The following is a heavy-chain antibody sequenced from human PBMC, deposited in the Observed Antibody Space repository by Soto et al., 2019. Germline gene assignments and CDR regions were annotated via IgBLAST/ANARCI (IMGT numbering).Heavy chain of an antibody. CDR1: GFTFSSYG. V-gene: IGHV3-30*18. J-gene: IGHJ6*02. CDR3: AKDVVVGATTGLGDYYYYYGMDV. Sequence: QVQLVESGGGVVQPGRSLRLSCAASGFTFSSYGMHWVRQAPGKGLEWGAVISYDGSNKYYADSVKGRFTISRDNSKNTLCLQMNSLRAEDTAVYYCAKDVVVGATTGLGDYYYYYGMDVWCQGTTVTVSS. D-gene: IGHD1-26*01. CDR2: ISYDGSNK.